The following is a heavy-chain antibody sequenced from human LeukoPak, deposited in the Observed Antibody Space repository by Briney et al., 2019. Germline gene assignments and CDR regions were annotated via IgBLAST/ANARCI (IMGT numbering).Heavy chain of an antibody. J-gene: IGHJ3*02. V-gene: IGHV6-1*01. CDR1: GDSVSSNSAA. CDR3: AREPIIAVAGGDAFDI. D-gene: IGHD6-19*01. Sequence: SQTLSLTCAISGDSVSSNSAAWNWIRQSPSRGLEWLGRTYYRSKWYNDYAVSVKSRITINPDTSKNQFSLQLNSVTPEDTAVYYCAREPIIAVAGGDAFDIWGQGTMVTVSS. CDR2: TYYRSKWYN.